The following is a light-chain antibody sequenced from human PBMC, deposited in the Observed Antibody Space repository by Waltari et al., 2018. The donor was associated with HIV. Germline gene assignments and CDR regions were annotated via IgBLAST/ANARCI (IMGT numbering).Light chain of an antibody. Sequence: QSTLTQPAPVSGSPGQSVTISCIGTASDFAPYKYVSWYQQHPGNVPKVIIYEVTSRPSGVSHRFSASKSGNTASLTISRLQPEDEAVYFCSTHTADHTLAFGGGTHLTVL. CDR2: EVT. J-gene: IGLJ3*02. V-gene: IGLV2-14*03. CDR1: ASDFAPYKY. CDR3: STHTADHTLA.